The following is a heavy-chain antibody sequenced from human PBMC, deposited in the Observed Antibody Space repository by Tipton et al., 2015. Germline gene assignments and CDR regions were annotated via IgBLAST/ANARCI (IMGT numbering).Heavy chain of an antibody. CDR2: ISHSGNT. Sequence: LRLSCAVSAYSISSDYYWGWIRQPPGKGLEWIGSISHSGNTYYNPSLKSRVTMLRDTSKNQFSLKLTSVTAADTAVYYCACQDYDSLTRDYQTVDYWGQGTLVTVSS. D-gene: IGHD3-9*01. J-gene: IGHJ4*02. CDR3: ACQDYDSLTRDYQTVDY. CDR1: AYSISSDYY. V-gene: IGHV4-38-2*01.